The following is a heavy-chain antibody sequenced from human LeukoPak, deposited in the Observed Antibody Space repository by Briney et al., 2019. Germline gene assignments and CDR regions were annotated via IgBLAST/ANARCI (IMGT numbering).Heavy chain of an antibody. Sequence: GASVKVSCKASGGTFSSYAISWVRQAPGQGLEWMGRIIPILGIANYSQKFQGRVTITADKSTSTAYMELSSLRSEDTAVYYCASDGHDYLDAFDIWGQGTMVTVSS. J-gene: IGHJ3*02. CDR1: GGTFSSYA. V-gene: IGHV1-69*04. CDR2: IIPILGIA. CDR3: ASDGHDYLDAFDI. D-gene: IGHD4-11*01.